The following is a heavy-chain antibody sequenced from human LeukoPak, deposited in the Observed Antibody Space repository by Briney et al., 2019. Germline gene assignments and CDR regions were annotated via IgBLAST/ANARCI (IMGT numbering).Heavy chain of an antibody. D-gene: IGHD2-2*01. Sequence: PGGSLRLSCAASGFTFSNFAMSWVRQAPGKGLEWVSGISGNGNSRYYTDSTRGRFTISRDNSNNTLYLQLKSLRVEDTAIYYCVKGSGVVVGHYFDYWGLGTLVTVSS. CDR3: VKGSGVVVGHYFDY. V-gene: IGHV3-23*01. CDR2: ISGNGNSR. CDR1: GFTFSNFA. J-gene: IGHJ4*02.